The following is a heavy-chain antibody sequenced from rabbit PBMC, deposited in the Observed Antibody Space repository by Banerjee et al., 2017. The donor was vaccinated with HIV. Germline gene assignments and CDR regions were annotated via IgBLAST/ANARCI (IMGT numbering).Heavy chain of an antibody. Sequence: QEQLVESGGGLVQPEGSPTLTCTASGFSFSSSYYMCWVRQAPGKGLEWIGCIYAGSSGNTYYASWAKGRFTISKPSSTTVTLQMTSLTAADTATYFCARDTGHLTWNLWGPGTLVTVS. CDR1: GFSFSSSYY. CDR2: IYAGSSGNT. CDR3: ARDTGHLTWNL. D-gene: IGHD7-1*01. J-gene: IGHJ4*01. V-gene: IGHV1S45*01.